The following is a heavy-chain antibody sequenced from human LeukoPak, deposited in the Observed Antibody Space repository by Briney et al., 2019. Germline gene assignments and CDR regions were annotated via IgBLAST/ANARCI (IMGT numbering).Heavy chain of an antibody. CDR2: ISWNSGSI. D-gene: IGHD3-22*01. Sequence: GGSLRLSCAASGFTFDDYAMHWVRQAPGRGLEWVSGISWNSGSIGYADSVKGRFTISRDNAKNSLYLQMNGLRAEDTALYYCAKDRTAVITYYFDYWGQGTLVTVSS. CDR1: GFTFDDYA. V-gene: IGHV3-9*01. J-gene: IGHJ4*02. CDR3: AKDRTAVITYYFDY.